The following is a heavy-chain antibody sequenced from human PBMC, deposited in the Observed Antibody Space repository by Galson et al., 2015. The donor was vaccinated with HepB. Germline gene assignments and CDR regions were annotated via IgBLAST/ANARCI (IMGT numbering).Heavy chain of an antibody. CDR3: ARTRREAADKQGQSYFNGMDV. D-gene: IGHD6-13*01. CDR1: GFSLNTSEMC. Sequence: PALVKPTQTLTLTCTVSGFSLNTSEMCVSWIRQPPGKALEWLARVDWDDDKYYNTSPKTRLTISKDTSKDQVVLRMTNMDPADTATYYCARTRREAADKQGQSYFNGMDVRGQGTTVTVSS. V-gene: IGHV2-70*11. CDR2: VDWDDDK. J-gene: IGHJ6*02.